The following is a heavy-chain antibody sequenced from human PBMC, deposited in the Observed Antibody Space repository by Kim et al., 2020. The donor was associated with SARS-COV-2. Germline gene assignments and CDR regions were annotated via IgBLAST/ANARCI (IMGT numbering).Heavy chain of an antibody. V-gene: IGHV1-18*01. D-gene: IGHD1-1*01. J-gene: IGHJ3*02. Sequence: AQKLQGRVTMTTDTSTSTAYMELRSLRSDDTAVYYCARDGTYFWKDAFDIWGQGTMVTVSS. CDR3: ARDGTYFWKDAFDI.